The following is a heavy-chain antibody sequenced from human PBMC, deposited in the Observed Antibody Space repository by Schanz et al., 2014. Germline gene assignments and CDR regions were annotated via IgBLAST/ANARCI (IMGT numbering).Heavy chain of an antibody. J-gene: IGHJ4*02. CDR3: AKYGTGKGVSFEY. CDR2: TSHDGSFT. V-gene: IGHV3-74*01. CDR1: GFTFSDSW. Sequence: EVQLVESGGGLVQPGGSLRLSCAASGFTFSDSWMHWVRQAPGKGLVWVSRTSHDGSFTTFADSVKGRFTMSRDNAKNELYLQMNSLRAEDTDVYYCAKYGTGKGVSFEYWGQGTLVTVSS. D-gene: IGHD1-26*01.